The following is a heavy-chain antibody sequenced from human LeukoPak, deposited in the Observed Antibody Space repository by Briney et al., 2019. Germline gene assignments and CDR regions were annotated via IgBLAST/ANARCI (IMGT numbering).Heavy chain of an antibody. V-gene: IGHV3-48*01. CDR3: ATFRARAFDI. CDR2: ISSSSSTI. J-gene: IGHJ3*02. Sequence: GGSLRLSCAASGFTFSSYSMNWVRQAPGKGLEWVSYISSSSSTIYYADSVKGRFTISRDNAKNSLYLQMNSLRAEDTAVFYCATFRARAFDIWGQGTMVTVSS. CDR1: GFTFSSYS.